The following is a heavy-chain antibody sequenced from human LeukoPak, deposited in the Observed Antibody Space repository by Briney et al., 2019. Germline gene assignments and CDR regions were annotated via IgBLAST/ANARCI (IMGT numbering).Heavy chain of an antibody. CDR1: GFTFSSYG. Sequence: GGSLRLSCAASGFTFSSYGMHWVRQAPGKGLEWVAFIRYDGSNKYYADSVKGRFTISRDNAKDSLYLQMNSLRAEDTAVYYCARERAIDARDWYFDLWGRGTLVTVSS. V-gene: IGHV3-30*02. CDR2: IRYDGSNK. J-gene: IGHJ2*01. CDR3: ARERAIDARDWYFDL. D-gene: IGHD2-2*01.